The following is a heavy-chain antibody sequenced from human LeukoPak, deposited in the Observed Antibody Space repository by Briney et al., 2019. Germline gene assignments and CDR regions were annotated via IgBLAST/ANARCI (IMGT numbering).Heavy chain of an antibody. CDR3: AAVIDY. CDR1: GFTFDDYA. CDR2: ISGSGGST. J-gene: IGHJ4*02. Sequence: GGSLRLSCAASGFTFDDYAMHWVRQAPGKGLEWVSAISGSGGSTYYADSVKGRFTISRDNAKNSVFLQMNSLRAEDTAVYYCAAVIDYWGQGTLVTVSS. V-gene: IGHV3-23*01.